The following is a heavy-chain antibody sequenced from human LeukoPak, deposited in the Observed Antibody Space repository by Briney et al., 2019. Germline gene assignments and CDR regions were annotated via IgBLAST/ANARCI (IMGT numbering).Heavy chain of an antibody. CDR2: VYPNSGNT. D-gene: IGHD3-10*01. CDR1: GYSFTSYD. J-gene: IGHJ6*03. Sequence: ASVKVSCKASGYSFTSYDINWVRQATAQGHEWMGWVYPNSGNTRYEQQFQGRVTMIRNTSLSTDYMEPSSLRSAAPAVYYCARGRRGGSGSYTTKKRLRPSYYYMDVWGKRSTVSVSS. CDR3: ARGRRGGSGSYTTKKRLRPSYYYMDV. V-gene: IGHV1-8*01.